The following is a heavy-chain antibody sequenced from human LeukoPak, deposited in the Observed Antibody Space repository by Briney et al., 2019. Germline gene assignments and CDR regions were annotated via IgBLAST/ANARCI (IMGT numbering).Heavy chain of an antibody. Sequence: GGSLRLSCAASGFTFSSYGMNWVRQAPGKGLEWVSSISSSSSYIYYADSVKGRFTISRDNAKNSLYLQMNSLRAEDTAVYYCARTLGKIGAFDIWGQGTMVTVSS. CDR1: GFTFSSYG. CDR2: ISSSSSYI. CDR3: ARTLGKIGAFDI. D-gene: IGHD7-27*01. V-gene: IGHV3-21*01. J-gene: IGHJ3*02.